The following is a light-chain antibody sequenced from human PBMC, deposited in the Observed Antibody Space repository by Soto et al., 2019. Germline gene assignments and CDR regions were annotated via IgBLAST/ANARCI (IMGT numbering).Light chain of an antibody. V-gene: IGKV1-5*01. J-gene: IGKJ1*01. CDR2: DVS. CDR3: QQYNSYLWT. Sequence: DIQMTQSPSTLSASVGDRVTISCRASQSISGWLAWFQQKPGKAPKLLIYDVSTLESGVPSRFGGSGSGTEFTLTINSLQPDDFATYYCQQYNSYLWTFGQGTKVEIK. CDR1: QSISGW.